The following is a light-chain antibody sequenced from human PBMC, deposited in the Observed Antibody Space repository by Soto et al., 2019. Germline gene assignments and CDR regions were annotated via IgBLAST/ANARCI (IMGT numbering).Light chain of an antibody. CDR2: RAS. CDR3: QQYETYSGT. CDR1: QIINTW. J-gene: IGKJ3*01. V-gene: IGKV1-5*03. Sequence: DIQMTQSPSTLSASVGDRVTITCRASQIINTWLAWYQQKPGKAPKLLIYRASNLVSGVPSRFSGSGSGTAFTLTISSLQPDDFPIYYCQQYETYSGTFGPGTKVDL.